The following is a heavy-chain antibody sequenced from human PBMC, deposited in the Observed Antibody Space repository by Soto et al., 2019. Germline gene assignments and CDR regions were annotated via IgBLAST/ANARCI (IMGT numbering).Heavy chain of an antibody. CDR1: GFTFDDYA. D-gene: IGHD3-22*01. CDR3: AKGFQSTYGYYPRYHYYGMDV. J-gene: IGHJ6*02. CDR2: IRWSSGSI. V-gene: IGHV3-9*01. Sequence: PGGSLRRSRAASGFTFDDYAMHWVRQAPGKGLEWVSGIRWSSGSIGYADSVKGRFTISRDNAKNSLYLQMNSQRAEDTALYYCAKGFQSTYGYYPRYHYYGMDVWGQGTTVTVSS.